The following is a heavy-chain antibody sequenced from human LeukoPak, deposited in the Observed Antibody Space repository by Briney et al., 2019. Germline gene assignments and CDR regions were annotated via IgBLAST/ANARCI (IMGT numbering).Heavy chain of an antibody. CDR1: GFTFDDYA. V-gene: IGHV3-9*01. CDR2: ISWNSGSI. J-gene: IGHJ3*02. D-gene: IGHD3-22*01. CDR3: AKDNPGYYYDSSGYSGAFDI. Sequence: GGSLRLSCAASGFTFDDYAMHWVRQAPGKGLEWVSGISWNSGSIGYADSVKGRFTISRDNAKNSLYLQMNSLRAEDTALYYCAKDNPGYYYDSSGYSGAFDIWGQGTMVTVSS.